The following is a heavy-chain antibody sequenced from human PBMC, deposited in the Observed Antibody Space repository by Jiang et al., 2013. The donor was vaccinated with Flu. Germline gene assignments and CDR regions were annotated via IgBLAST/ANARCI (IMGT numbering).Heavy chain of an antibody. V-gene: IGHV1-3*04. CDR3: ARDYMTPVTRGFAT. J-gene: IGHJ4*02. CDR2: INTGNGNT. CDR1: GYTFTGYT. D-gene: IGHD4-17*01. Sequence: GAEVKKPGASVKVSCKASGYTFTGYTVHWVRQAPGHSLEWMGWINTGNGNTKYSQKFQDRVSLTSDTSASTAYMDLSSLRSEDSAVYYCARDYMTPVTRGFATWGQGTLVTVSS.